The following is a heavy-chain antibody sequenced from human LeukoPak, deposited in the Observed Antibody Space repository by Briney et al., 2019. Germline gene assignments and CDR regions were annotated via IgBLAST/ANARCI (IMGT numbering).Heavy chain of an antibody. Sequence: SETLSLTCAVSGYSISIGYYWGWIRQPPGKGLEWIGSIYHSGSTYYNPSLKSRVTISVDTTKHPFSLSLSSVTAADTAVYYCARDGVYYYGSGSYYNLNWFDPWGQGTLVTVSS. D-gene: IGHD3-10*01. CDR2: IYHSGST. V-gene: IGHV4-38-2*02. CDR1: GYSISIGYY. J-gene: IGHJ5*02. CDR3: ARDGVYYYGSGSYYNLNWFDP.